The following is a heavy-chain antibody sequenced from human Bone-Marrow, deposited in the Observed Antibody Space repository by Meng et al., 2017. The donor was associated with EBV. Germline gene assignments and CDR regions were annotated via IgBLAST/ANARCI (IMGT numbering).Heavy chain of an antibody. V-gene: IGHV1-3*01. J-gene: IGHJ4*02. CDR2: INPGNGNT. Sequence: QFQPVQSGADVRKPGASVKFSCKASGYTFTNYAMHWVRQAPGQRLEWMGWINPGNGNTKYSQKFQGRASITRDISASIVYMELTSLRSEDTAVYYCATEPGYSSGWGQGTLVTVSS. CDR1: GYTFTNYA. D-gene: IGHD6-19*01. CDR3: ATEPGYSSG.